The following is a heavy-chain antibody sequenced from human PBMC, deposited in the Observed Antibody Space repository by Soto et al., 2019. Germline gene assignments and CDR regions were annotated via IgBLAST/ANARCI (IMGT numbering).Heavy chain of an antibody. D-gene: IGHD1-26*01. J-gene: IGHJ4*02. CDR3: ARRGSYPYFDY. V-gene: IGHV4-4*02. Sequence: SETLSLTCAVSGGSISSSNWWSWVRQPPGKGLEWIGEIYHSGSTNYNPSLKSRVTISVDTSKNQFSLKLSSVTAADTAVYYCARRGSYPYFDYWGQGTLVTVSS. CDR2: IYHSGST. CDR1: GGSISSSNW.